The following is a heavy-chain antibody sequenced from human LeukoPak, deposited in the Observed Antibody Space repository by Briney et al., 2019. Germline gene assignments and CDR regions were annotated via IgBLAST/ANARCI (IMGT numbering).Heavy chain of an antibody. J-gene: IGHJ5*02. Sequence: QTGGSLRLSCAASGFTFSSYAMSWVRQAPGKGLEWVSAISGSGGSTYYADSVKGRFTISRDNSKNTLYLQMNSLRAEDTAVYYCAKDGPRVPAARGFGNWFDPWGQGTLVTVSS. CDR2: ISGSGGST. CDR3: AKDGPRVPAARGFGNWFDP. V-gene: IGHV3-23*01. D-gene: IGHD2-2*01. CDR1: GFTFSSYA.